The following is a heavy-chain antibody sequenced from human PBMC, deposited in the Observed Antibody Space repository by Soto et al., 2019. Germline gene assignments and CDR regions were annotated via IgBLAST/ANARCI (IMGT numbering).Heavy chain of an antibody. CDR1: GFIFSNYA. V-gene: IGHV3-33*01. CDR3: ARGTGSGSFLIDY. Sequence: QVQLVESGGGVVQPGWSLRLSCAASGFIFSNYAMHWVRQAPGQGLEWVALIWSDGSYENYAESVKGRFTISRDNSKNTLYVQMNSLRVEDTAVYFCARGTGSGSFLIDYWGQGTLVTVSS. J-gene: IGHJ4*02. CDR2: IWSDGSYE. D-gene: IGHD3-10*01.